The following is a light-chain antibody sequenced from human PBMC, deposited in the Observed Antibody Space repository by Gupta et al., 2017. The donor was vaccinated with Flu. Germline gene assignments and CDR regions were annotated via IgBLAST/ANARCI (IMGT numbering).Light chain of an antibody. Sequence: QTTRITCGRNNIAIHSVTWYQQMPGQAPVLVVYDDSDRPSGIPERISGSKSGNTATLTISGVQGGDEADYYCEIWDTTSDQPVFGGGTRVTVL. CDR1: NIAIHS. CDR3: EIWDTTSDQPV. V-gene: IGLV3-21*02. J-gene: IGLJ3*02. CDR2: DDS.